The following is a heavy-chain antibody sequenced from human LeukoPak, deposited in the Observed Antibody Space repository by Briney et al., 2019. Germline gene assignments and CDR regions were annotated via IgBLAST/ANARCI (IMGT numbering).Heavy chain of an antibody. CDR2: INPNSAST. CDR1: GYNFTDYD. Sequence: ASVKVSCKTSGYNFTDYDVHWVRQAPGQGLEWMGWINPNSASTNYAQRLQGRVTFTRDTPLSIAYMELSSLTSEDAAVYFCARGDFGETNTAFDVWGQGTLVAVSS. V-gene: IGHV1-8*03. D-gene: IGHD4-17*01. CDR3: ARGDFGETNTAFDV. J-gene: IGHJ3*01.